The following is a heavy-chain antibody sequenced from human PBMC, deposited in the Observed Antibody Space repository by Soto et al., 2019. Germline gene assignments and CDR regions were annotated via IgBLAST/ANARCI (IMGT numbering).Heavy chain of an antibody. D-gene: IGHD6-6*01. J-gene: IGHJ4*02. CDR1: GASFSDYY. CDR2: IIHSGST. V-gene: IGHV4-34*12. CDR3: AGAEFSSLGVNQ. Sequence: SETLSLTCGVSGASFSDYYWTWIRQPPGKGLEWIGEIIHSGSTNYSPSLKSRVIISLDTSKNQFSLKLTSVTAADTAMYYCAGAEFSSLGVNQWRQGTLVTVSS.